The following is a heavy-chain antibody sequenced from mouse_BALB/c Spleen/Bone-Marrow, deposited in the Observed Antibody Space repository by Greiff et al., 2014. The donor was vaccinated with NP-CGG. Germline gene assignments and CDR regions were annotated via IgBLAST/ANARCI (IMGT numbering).Heavy chain of an antibody. CDR3: ARPYGNYYLDY. CDR1: GYTFTSYW. CDR2: INPSTGYT. Sequence: VMLVESGAELAKPGASVKMSCKASGYTFTSYWMHWVKQRPGQGLEWIGYINPSTGYTEYNQKFKDKATLTADKSSSTAYTQLSSLTSEDSVVYYCARPYGNYYLDYWGQGTSVTVSS. V-gene: IGHV1-7*01. J-gene: IGHJ4*01. D-gene: IGHD2-1*01.